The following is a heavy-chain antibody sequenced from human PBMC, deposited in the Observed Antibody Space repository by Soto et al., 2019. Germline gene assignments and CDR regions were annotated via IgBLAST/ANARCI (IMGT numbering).Heavy chain of an antibody. J-gene: IGHJ4*02. CDR3: ARSMHYSDGSNYSPFDY. CDR1: GGSVSSGNYY. CDR2: FYYTGST. V-gene: IGHV4-61*01. D-gene: IGHD3-22*01. Sequence: SLTCTVSGGSVSSGNYYWSWIRQPPGKGLEWIGYFYYTGSTNYNPSLKSRVTISIDASKNQFSLRLSSVTAADTAVYYCARSMHYSDGSNYSPFDYWGQGTLVTVSS.